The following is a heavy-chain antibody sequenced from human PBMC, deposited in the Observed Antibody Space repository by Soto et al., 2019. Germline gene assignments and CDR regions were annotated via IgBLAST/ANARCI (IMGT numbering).Heavy chain of an antibody. D-gene: IGHD2-15*01. V-gene: IGHV3-20*01. CDR3: ARYGYCSGGSGRYYYYYMDV. CDR1: GFTFDDYG. CDR2: INWNGGST. Sequence: GGSLRLSCAASGFTFDDYGMSWVRQAPGKGLEWVSGINWNGGSTGYADSVKGRFTISRDNAKNSLYLQMNSLRAEDTALYHCARYGYCSGGSGRYYYYYMDVWGKGTTVTVSS. J-gene: IGHJ6*03.